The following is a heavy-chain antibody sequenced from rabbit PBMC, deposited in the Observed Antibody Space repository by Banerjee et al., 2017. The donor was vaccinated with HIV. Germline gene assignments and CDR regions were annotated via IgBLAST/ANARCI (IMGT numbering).Heavy chain of an antibody. V-gene: IGHV1S40*01. CDR3: ARDPYGGSCYYVGL. CDR2: IYAGRSRNT. D-gene: IGHD8-1*01. J-gene: IGHJ3*01. CDR1: GVSFSSSYW. Sequence: QSLVESGGDLVKPRASLTLTCTASGVSFSSSYWICWVRQAPGKGMEWNECIYAGRSRNTAYENRAKGRFATSKTTSTTVTLQMTSLTTADMDTYYCARDPYGGSCYYVGLWRQGTPVTAS.